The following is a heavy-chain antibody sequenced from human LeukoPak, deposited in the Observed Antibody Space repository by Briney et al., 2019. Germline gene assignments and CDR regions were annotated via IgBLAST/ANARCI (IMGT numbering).Heavy chain of an antibody. CDR1: GGSISSGGYY. V-gene: IGHV4-39*01. Sequence: ASETLSLTCTVSGGSISSGGYYWGWIRQPPGKGLEWIGSIHYSGSTYYNPSLKSRVTISVDTSKNQFSLKLSSVTAADTAVYYCARRGWRSSDPFDYWGQGTLVTVSS. CDR2: IHYSGST. J-gene: IGHJ4*02. D-gene: IGHD6-6*01. CDR3: ARRGWRSSDPFDY.